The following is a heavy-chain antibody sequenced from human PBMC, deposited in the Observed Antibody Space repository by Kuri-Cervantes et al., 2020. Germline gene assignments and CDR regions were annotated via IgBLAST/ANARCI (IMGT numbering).Heavy chain of an antibody. CDR2: VFRSGST. Sequence: GSLRLSCTVSGDSISNWYWSWLRQPAGKGLEWIGRVFRSGSTNYNSSLKSRVTISLDTSKNQFSLKLSSVTAADTAVYYCARATYYDRSGYYYFDYWGQGTLVTVSS. V-gene: IGHV4-4*07. J-gene: IGHJ4*02. D-gene: IGHD3-22*01. CDR3: ARATYYDRSGYYYFDY. CDR1: GDSISNWY.